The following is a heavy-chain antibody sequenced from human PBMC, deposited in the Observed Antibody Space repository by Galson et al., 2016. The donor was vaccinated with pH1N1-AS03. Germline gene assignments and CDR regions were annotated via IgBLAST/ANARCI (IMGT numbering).Heavy chain of an antibody. D-gene: IGHD1-26*01. V-gene: IGHV6-1*01. CDR3: ARDHLGAGPAFDY. Sequence: CAISGDSVSSNTAAWNWIRQSPSRGLEWLGRTYYRSRWYNDYAVFVTSRITITPDTSKNQFSLQLKFVTPADTAIYYCARDHLGAGPAFDYWGQGTRVTVSS. J-gene: IGHJ4*02. CDR1: GDSVSSNTAA. CDR2: TYYRSRWYN.